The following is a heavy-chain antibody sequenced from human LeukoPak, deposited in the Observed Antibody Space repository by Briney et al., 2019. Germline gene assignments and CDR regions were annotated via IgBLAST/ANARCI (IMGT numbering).Heavy chain of an antibody. CDR2: MNPNSGNT. D-gene: IGHD4-17*01. V-gene: IGHV1-8*01. Sequence: ASVKVSCKASGYTFTSYDINWVRQATGQGLEWMGWMNPNSGNTGYAQKFQGSVTMTRNTSISTAYMELSSLRSEDTAVYYCARVDTNDYGDYDFDYWGQGTLVTVSS. CDR3: ARVDTNDYGDYDFDY. J-gene: IGHJ4*02. CDR1: GYTFTSYD.